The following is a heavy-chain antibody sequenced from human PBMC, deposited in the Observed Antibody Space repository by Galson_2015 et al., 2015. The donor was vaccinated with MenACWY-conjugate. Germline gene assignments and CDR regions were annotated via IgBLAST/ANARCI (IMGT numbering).Heavy chain of an antibody. J-gene: IGHJ6*03. V-gene: IGHV3-30*02. Sequence: SLRLSCAASGFTFSSYGMHWVRQAPGKGLEWVAFIRYDGSNKYYADSVKGRFTISRDNSKNTLYLQMNSLRAEDTAMYYCAKIPVMGANLRPIKDGYYYMDVWGRGTTVTVSS. CDR3: AKIPVMGANLRPIKDGYYYMDV. D-gene: IGHD1-26*01. CDR2: IRYDGSNK. CDR1: GFTFSSYG.